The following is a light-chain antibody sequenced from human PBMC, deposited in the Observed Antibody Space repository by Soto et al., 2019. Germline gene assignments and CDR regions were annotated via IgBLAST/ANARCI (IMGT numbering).Light chain of an antibody. CDR2: DAD. V-gene: IGKV1-33*01. Sequence: DIQLIQSPPSXSASEGDRVTITCQASHDIKNYLNWYQQKPGKAPKLLIYDADNLQTGVPSRFSGSGAGTEFTFTIGSLQPEDVATYFCQQFDVLPPYTFGQGTKVDIK. CDR1: HDIKNY. J-gene: IGKJ2*01. CDR3: QQFDVLPPYT.